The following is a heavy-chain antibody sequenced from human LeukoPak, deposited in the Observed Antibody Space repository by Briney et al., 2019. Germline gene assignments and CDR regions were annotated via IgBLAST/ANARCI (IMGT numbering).Heavy chain of an antibody. CDR1: GFTFSSYW. D-gene: IGHD3-3*01. V-gene: IGHV3-48*01. Sequence: SGGSLRLSCAASGFTFSSYWMNWVRQAPGKGLEWVSYISDSSTTIYYADSVKGRFTISRDNAKNSLYLQMNSLRAEDTAVYYCARDRGGAYDFWSGYYAGYFDYWGQGTLVPVSS. CDR2: ISDSSTTI. J-gene: IGHJ4*02. CDR3: ARDRGGAYDFWSGYYAGYFDY.